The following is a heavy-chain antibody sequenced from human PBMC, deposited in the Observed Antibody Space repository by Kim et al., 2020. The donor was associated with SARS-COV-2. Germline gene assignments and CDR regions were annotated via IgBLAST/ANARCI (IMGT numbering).Heavy chain of an antibody. D-gene: IGHD3-3*01. Sequence: GGSLRLSCAASGFTFDDYAMHWVRQAQGKGLEWVSGISWNSGSIGYADSVKGRFTISRDNAKNSLYLQMNSLRAEDTALYYCAKDMRSSWSGYIPPYYYYGMDVWGQGTTVTVSS. CDR3: AKDMRSSWSGYIPPYYYYGMDV. CDR1: GFTFDDYA. CDR2: ISWNSGSI. V-gene: IGHV3-9*01. J-gene: IGHJ6*02.